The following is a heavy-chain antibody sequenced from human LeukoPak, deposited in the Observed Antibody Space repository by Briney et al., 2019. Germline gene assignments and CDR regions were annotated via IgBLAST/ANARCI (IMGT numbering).Heavy chain of an antibody. V-gene: IGHV1-46*01. CDR3: ARIAYDALDSYYYGMDV. CDR1: GYTFTSYY. J-gene: IGHJ6*02. CDR2: INPSGGST. D-gene: IGHD3-3*01. Sequence: ASVKVSCKASGYTFTSYYMHWVRQAPGQGLEWVGIINPSGGSTSYAQKFQGRVTMTRDTSTSTVYMELSSLRSEDTAVYYCARIAYDALDSYYYGMDVWGQGTTVTVSS.